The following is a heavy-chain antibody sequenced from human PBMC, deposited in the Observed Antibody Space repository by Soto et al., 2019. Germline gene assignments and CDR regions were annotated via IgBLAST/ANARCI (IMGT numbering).Heavy chain of an antibody. CDR3: ARGFLYCSSTSCYLYPYYYYYMDV. J-gene: IGHJ6*03. CDR1: GGSFSGYY. Sequence: QVQLQQWGAGLLKPSETLSLTCAVYGGSFSGYYWSWIRQPPGKGLEWIGEINHSGSTNYNPSLKSGVTISVDTSKNQFSLKLSSVTAADTAVYYCARGFLYCSSTSCYLYPYYYYYMDVWGKGTTVTVSS. D-gene: IGHD2-2*01. V-gene: IGHV4-34*01. CDR2: INHSGST.